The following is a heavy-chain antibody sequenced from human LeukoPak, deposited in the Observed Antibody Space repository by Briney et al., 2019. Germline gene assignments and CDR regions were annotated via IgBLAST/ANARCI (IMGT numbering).Heavy chain of an antibody. J-gene: IGHJ6*02. V-gene: IGHV4-59*08. CDR3: ARGYYYGMDV. CDR2: IYYSGST. CDR1: GGSISSYY. Sequence: PSETLSLTCTVSGGSISSYYWSWIRQPPGKGLEWIGYIYYSGSTNYNPSLKSRVTMSVDTSKNQFSLKLSSVTAADTAVYYCARGYYYGMDVWGQGTTVTVSS.